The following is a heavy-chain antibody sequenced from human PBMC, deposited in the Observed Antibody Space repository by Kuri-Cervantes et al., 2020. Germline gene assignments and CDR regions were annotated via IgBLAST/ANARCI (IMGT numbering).Heavy chain of an antibody. V-gene: IGHV1-46*01. D-gene: IGHD2-2*01. Sequence: ASVKVSCKASGYTFTSYYMHWVRQAPGQGLEWMGIINPGGGSTSYAQKFQGRVTMTRDTSTSTAYMELRSLRSDDTAVYYCARDWGQIVVVPAAMFSHNWFDPWGQGTLVTVSS. CDR1: GYTFTSYY. CDR2: INPGGGST. CDR3: ARDWGQIVVVPAAMFSHNWFDP. J-gene: IGHJ5*02.